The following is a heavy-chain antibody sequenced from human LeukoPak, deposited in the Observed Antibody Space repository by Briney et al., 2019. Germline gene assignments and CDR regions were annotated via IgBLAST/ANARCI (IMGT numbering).Heavy chain of an antibody. CDR1: GYTFTGYY. D-gene: IGHD4-23*01. Sequence: ASVKVSCKASGYTFTGYYMHWVRQAPGQGLEWMGWINPNSGGTNYAQKFQGRVTMTRDTSISTAYMELSRLRSDDTVVYYCARGPARGGNYLYYYYYMDVWGKGTTVTVSS. CDR3: ARGPARGGNYLYYYYYMDV. J-gene: IGHJ6*03. CDR2: INPNSGGT. V-gene: IGHV1-2*02.